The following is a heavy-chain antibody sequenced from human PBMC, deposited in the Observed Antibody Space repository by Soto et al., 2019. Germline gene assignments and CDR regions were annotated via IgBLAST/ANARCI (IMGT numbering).Heavy chain of an antibody. CDR1: GFTFSSFA. D-gene: IGHD6-19*01. Sequence: QVQLVESGGGVVQPGRSLRLSCAASGFTFSSFAMHWVRQAPGKGLVWVALISEDGGNKYYAESVKGRFTISRDNSKNTLYLQMNSLRGEDTAVYSCARVEQWLYIAKYWGQGTLVTVSS. J-gene: IGHJ4*02. CDR2: ISEDGGNK. V-gene: IGHV3-30*04. CDR3: ARVEQWLYIAKY.